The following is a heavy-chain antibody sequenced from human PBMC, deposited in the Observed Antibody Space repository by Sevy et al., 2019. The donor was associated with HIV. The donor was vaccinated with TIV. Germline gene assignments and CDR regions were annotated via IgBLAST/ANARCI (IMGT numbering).Heavy chain of an antibody. Sequence: GGSLRLSCAASGFTFSKYSMSWVRQPPGKGLEWFSTLSFGCGEINHADSVKGRFTISRDNSKNSLYLQMNNLGAEDMAVYYSAREGCTKPHDYWGQGTLVTVSS. J-gene: IGHJ4*02. D-gene: IGHD2-8*01. CDR1: GFTFSKYS. CDR3: AREGCTKPHDY. CDR2: LSFGCGEI. V-gene: IGHV3-23*01.